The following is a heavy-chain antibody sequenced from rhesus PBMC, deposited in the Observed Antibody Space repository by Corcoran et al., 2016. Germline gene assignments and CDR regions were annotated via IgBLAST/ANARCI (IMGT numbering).Heavy chain of an antibody. D-gene: IGHD6-37*01. Sequence: QVQLQESGPAVVKPSATLSLTCAVSGGSISSGYYYLSWIRQPPGEGLEWIGYITYSGSTRYNPSLKSRVTIARDTSKNQFSLKLSSVTAADTAVYYCARDARWLANYGVDSWGQGVVVTVSS. V-gene: IGHV4-122*02. CDR1: GGSISSGYYY. J-gene: IGHJ6*01. CDR2: ITYSGST. CDR3: ARDARWLANYGVDS.